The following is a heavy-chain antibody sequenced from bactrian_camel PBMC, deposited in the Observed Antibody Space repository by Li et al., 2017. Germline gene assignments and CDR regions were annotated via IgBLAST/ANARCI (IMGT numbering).Heavy chain of an antibody. CDR3: AADPTPSIMPPRLGWSLYEYNY. CDR1: GITTDEAD. V-gene: IGHV3S53*01. Sequence: HVQLVESGGGSVQAGGSLRLSCTASGITTDEADMGWYRQRPGNQCELVAKLSTAGGTDFPNSEIERFTISRNNAKNTVYLQMDSLKPEDTAMYYCAADPTPSIMPPRLGWSLYEYNYWGQGTQVTVS. J-gene: IGHJ4*01. D-gene: IGHD5*01. CDR2: LSTAGGT.